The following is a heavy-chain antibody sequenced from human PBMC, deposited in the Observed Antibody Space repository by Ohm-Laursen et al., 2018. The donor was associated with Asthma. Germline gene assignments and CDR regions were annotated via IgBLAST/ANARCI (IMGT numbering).Heavy chain of an antibody. Sequence: GSLRLSCAASGFTFSSYSMNWVRQAPGKGLEWVSSISSSSSYIYYADSVKGRFTISRDNAKNSLYLQMNSLRAEDTAVYYCARGGYCSSTSCYLPDYWGQGTLVTVSS. D-gene: IGHD2-2*01. CDR3: ARGGYCSSTSCYLPDY. CDR2: ISSSSSYI. V-gene: IGHV3-21*01. CDR1: GFTFSSYS. J-gene: IGHJ4*02.